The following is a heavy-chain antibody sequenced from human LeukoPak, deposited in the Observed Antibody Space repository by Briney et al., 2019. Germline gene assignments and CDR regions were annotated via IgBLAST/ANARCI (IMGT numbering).Heavy chain of an antibody. Sequence: ASVKVSCKASGYTFTGYYMHWVRQAPGQGLEWMGWINPNSGGTNYAQKFQGRVTMTRDMSTSTVYMELSSLRSEDTAVYYCARGGLGTYFDYWGQGTLVTVSS. CDR3: ARGGLGTYFDY. D-gene: IGHD1/OR15-1a*01. CDR2: INPNSGGT. CDR1: GYTFTGYY. V-gene: IGHV1-2*02. J-gene: IGHJ4*02.